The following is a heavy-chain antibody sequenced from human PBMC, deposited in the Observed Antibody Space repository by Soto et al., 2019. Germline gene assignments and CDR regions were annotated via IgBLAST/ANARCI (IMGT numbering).Heavy chain of an antibody. D-gene: IGHD6-25*01. Sequence: QVQLVQSGAEVKRPGASLKVSCQASGYTFTTYDINWVRQAPGQGLEWMGWMNPYTGKAGYAQKFPGRVTMTRDNSISTAYMELSSLRSEDTAVYYCARRKERSGPNYFDYWGLGTLVTVSS. CDR3: ARRKERSGPNYFDY. CDR2: MNPYTGKA. V-gene: IGHV1-8*01. J-gene: IGHJ4*02. CDR1: GYTFTTYD.